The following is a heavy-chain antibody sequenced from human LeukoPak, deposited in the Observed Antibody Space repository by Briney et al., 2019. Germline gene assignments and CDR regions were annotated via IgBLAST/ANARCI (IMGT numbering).Heavy chain of an antibody. CDR2: IYHSGRT. Sequence: SETLSLTCTVSGYSISSGYSWGWIRQPPGKGLEWIGTIYHSGRTYYNPSLKSRVTISVDTSKNQFSLKLSSVTAADTAVYYCARHTPQDYAHAWGQGTLVTVSS. D-gene: IGHD4/OR15-4a*01. J-gene: IGHJ5*02. CDR1: GYSISSGYS. CDR3: ARHTPQDYAHA. V-gene: IGHV4-38-2*02.